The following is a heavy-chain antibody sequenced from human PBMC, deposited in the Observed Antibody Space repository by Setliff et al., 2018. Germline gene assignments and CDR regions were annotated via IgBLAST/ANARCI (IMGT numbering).Heavy chain of an antibody. CDR1: GGSIKRGXXX. V-gene: IGHV4-39*01. D-gene: IGHD1-1*01. CDR3: ERTGTYRYFDY. Sequence: PSETLSLTCTVSGGSIKRGXXXWGWIRQPPGKGREWIGRIYHGGDTYYNASLKSRLTISVDTSKTPFSLQLRSVTAADTAVSYCERTGTYRYFDYWGQGALVTVSS. J-gene: IGHJ4*02. CDR2: IYHGGDT.